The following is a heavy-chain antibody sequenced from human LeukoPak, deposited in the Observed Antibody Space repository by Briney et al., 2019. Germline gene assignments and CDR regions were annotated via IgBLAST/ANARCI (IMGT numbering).Heavy chain of an antibody. J-gene: IGHJ6*02. Sequence: GGSLRLSCAASGFTVSSNYMTWVRQAPGKGLEWVSVIYSGGSTYYADSVKGRFTISRDNSKNTLYLQMNSLRAEDTAVYYCATSSGTAGNYYYYGMDVWGHGTTVTASS. CDR3: ATSSGTAGNYYYYGMDV. V-gene: IGHV3-66*01. CDR1: GFTVSSNY. D-gene: IGHD1-1*01. CDR2: IYSGGST.